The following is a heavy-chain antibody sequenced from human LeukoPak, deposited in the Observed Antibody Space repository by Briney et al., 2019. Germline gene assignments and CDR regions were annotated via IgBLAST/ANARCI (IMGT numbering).Heavy chain of an antibody. CDR3: AKGPVAGTRWFDP. CDR1: GFRFSTFV. Sequence: PGGSLRLSCAASGFRFSTFVMSWVRRAPGKGLEWVPTVSGSGANTYYADSVKGQFTVSRDNSKNTLYLQLNSLRVEDTAVYYCAKGPVAGTRWFDPWGQGTLVAVSS. D-gene: IGHD2-15*01. V-gene: IGHV3-23*01. CDR2: VSGSGANT. J-gene: IGHJ5*02.